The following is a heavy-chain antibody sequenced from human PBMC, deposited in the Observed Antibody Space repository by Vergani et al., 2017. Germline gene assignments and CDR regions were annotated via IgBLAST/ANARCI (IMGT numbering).Heavy chain of an antibody. CDR2: FHHTGMT. D-gene: IGHD3-22*01. CDR3: ARVGSYDSSGYPPVWFDP. CDR1: NYSISRGYF. J-gene: IGHJ5*02. Sequence: QVQLQESGPGLVKPSETLSLTCTVSNYSISRGYFWGWIRRPPGKGLEWIASFHHTGMTYNNPSLKSRVTISVDTSKNQFSLKLSSVTAADTAVYYCARVGSYDSSGYPPVWFDPWGQGTLVTVSS. V-gene: IGHV4-38-2*02.